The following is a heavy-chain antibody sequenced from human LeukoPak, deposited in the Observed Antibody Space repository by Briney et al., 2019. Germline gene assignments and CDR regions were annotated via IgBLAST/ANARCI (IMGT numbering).Heavy chain of an antibody. CDR3: ASYPYYYDSSGYYYVQSY. V-gene: IGHV4-59*08. CDR1: GGSISSYY. CDR2: IYYSGST. J-gene: IGHJ4*02. Sequence: SETLSLTCTVSGGSISSYYWSWIRQPPGKGLEWIGYIYYSGSTYYNPSLKSRVTISVDTSKNQFSLKLSSVTAADTAVYYCASYPYYYDSSGYYYVQSYWGQGTLVTVSS. D-gene: IGHD3-22*01.